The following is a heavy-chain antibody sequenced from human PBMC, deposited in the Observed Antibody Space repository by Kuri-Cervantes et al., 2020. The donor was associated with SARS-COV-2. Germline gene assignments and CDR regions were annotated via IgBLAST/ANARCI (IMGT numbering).Heavy chain of an antibody. CDR3: TTLIDY. J-gene: IGHJ4*02. CDR1: GFLSSASA. V-gene: IGHV3-73*01. Sequence: GESLKISCEVSGFLSSASAIHWVRQASGKGLEWVGRVRGKANNYATAYAASVKGRLTISRNDSKNMAYLQMKSLKTEDTAVYYCTTLIDYWGQGALVTVSS. CDR2: VRGKANNYAT.